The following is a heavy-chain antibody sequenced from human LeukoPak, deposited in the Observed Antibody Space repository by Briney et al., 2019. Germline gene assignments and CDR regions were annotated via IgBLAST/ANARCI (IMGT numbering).Heavy chain of an antibody. J-gene: IGHJ6*02. Sequence: GESLKISCKASGYSFTNYWIGWVRQMPGKGREWMGILYPGDSDTRSSPYFQGKVTMSGDKSISTAYLQWSSLKASDTAMYYCARHYGGGEYYYGMDVWGQGTTVTVAS. CDR3: ARHYGGGEYYYGMDV. CDR1: GYSFTNYW. CDR2: LYPGDSDT. D-gene: IGHD2-21*01. V-gene: IGHV5-51*01.